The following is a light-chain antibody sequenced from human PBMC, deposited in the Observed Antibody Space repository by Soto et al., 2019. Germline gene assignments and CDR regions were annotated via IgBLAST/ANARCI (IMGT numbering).Light chain of an antibody. CDR1: SSDVGSYNL. Sequence: QSALTQPASVSGSPGQSITISCTGTSSDVGSYNLVPWYQQHPGKAPKLMIYEGSKRPSGVSNRFSGSKFGNTASLTISGLQAEDEADYYCCSYAGSSTWVFGGGTKLTVL. CDR3: CSYAGSSTWV. V-gene: IGLV2-23*01. J-gene: IGLJ3*02. CDR2: EGS.